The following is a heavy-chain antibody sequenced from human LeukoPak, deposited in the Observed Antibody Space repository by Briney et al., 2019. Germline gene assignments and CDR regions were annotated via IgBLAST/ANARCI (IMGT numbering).Heavy chain of an antibody. J-gene: IGHJ4*02. CDR1: GFTFSSYA. CDR3: ATDNTYYYDSSGPPSDY. D-gene: IGHD3-22*01. CDR2: ISGSGGST. V-gene: IGHV3-23*01. Sequence: GGSLRLSCAASGFTFSSYAMSWVRQAPGKGLEWVSAISGSGGSTYYADSVKGRFTISRDNSKNTLYLQMNSLRAEDTAVYYCATDNTYYYDSSGPPSDYWGQGTLVTVSS.